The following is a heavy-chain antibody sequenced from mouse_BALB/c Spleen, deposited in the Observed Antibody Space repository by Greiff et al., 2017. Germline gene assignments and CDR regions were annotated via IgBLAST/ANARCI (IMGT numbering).Heavy chain of an antibody. CDR1: GFSLTSYG. V-gene: IGHV2-9*02. J-gene: IGHJ4*01. D-gene: IGHD2-14*01. Sequence: QVQLKQSGPGLVAPSQSLSITCTVSGFSLTSYGVHWVRQPPGKGLEWLGVIWAGGSTNYNSALMSRLSISKDNSKSQVFLKMNSLQTDDTAMYYCARVSLYRYEAMDYWGQGTSVTVSS. CDR2: IWAGGST. CDR3: ARVSLYRYEAMDY.